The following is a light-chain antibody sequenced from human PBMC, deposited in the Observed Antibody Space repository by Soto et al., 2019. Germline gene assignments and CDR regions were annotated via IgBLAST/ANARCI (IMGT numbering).Light chain of an antibody. CDR3: QSYDRGLTAYV. J-gene: IGLJ1*01. CDR1: SSNIGAGYE. V-gene: IGLV1-40*01. CDR2: GND. Sequence: QSVLTQPPSLSGAPGQRVTISCTGTSSNIGAGYEVHWYHQLPGTAPKFLVSGNDNRPSGVPDRLSASKSGTSGSLAITDLQAEDEGHYYCQSYDRGLTAYVFGTGTKLTVL.